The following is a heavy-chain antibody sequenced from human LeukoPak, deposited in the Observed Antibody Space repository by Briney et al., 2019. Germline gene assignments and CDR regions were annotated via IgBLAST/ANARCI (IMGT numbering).Heavy chain of an antibody. CDR1: GGSFSGYY. CDR2: INHSGST. CDR3: ARARGYSLDY. D-gene: IGHD5-12*01. V-gene: IGHV4-34*01. Sequence: SETLSLTCAVYGGSFSGYYWSWIRQPPGKGLEWIGEINHSGSTNYNPSLRSRVTISVDTSKNQFSLKLSSVTAADTAVYYCARARGYSLDYWGQGTLVTVSS. J-gene: IGHJ4*02.